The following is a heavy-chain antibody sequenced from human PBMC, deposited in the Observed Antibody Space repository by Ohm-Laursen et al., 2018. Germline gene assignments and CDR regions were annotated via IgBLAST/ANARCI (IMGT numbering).Heavy chain of an antibody. D-gene: IGHD2-21*02. CDR3: AKDNIVVVTAIFDY. V-gene: IGHV3-66*01. Sequence: GSLRLSCAASGFTVSSNHMSWVRQAPGKGLEWVSVIYSGGTTYYTDSVKGRFIISRDNSKNTSYLQMNSLRAEDTAVYYCAKDNIVVVTAIFDYWGQGTLVTVSS. CDR2: IYSGGTT. CDR1: GFTVSSNH. J-gene: IGHJ4*02.